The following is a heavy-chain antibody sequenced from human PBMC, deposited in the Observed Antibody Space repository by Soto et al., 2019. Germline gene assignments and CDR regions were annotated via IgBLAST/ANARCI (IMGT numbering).Heavy chain of an antibody. V-gene: IGHV1-69*13. CDR1: GGTFSSYA. CDR2: IIPIFGTA. J-gene: IGHJ3*02. CDR3: AREEKDYYDSSGYYYGGGAFDI. Sequence: SVKVSCKASGGTFSSYAISWVRQAPGQGLEWMGGIIPIFGTANYAQKFQGRVTITADESTSTAYMELSSLRSEDTAVYYCAREEKDYYDSSGYYYGGGAFDIWGQGTMVTDSS. D-gene: IGHD3-22*01.